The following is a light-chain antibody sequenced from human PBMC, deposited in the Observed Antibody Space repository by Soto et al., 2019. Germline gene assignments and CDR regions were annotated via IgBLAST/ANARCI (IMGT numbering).Light chain of an antibody. V-gene: IGKV1-39*01. CDR2: AAS. J-gene: IGKJ1*01. CDR3: QQSYSTPPT. Sequence: DIQMTQSPSSLSASVGHRVTITCRPSQSISSYLNWYQQKPGKAPKLLIYAASSLQSGVPSRFSGSGSGTDFTLTISSLQPEDFATYYCQQSYSTPPTFGQGTKVDIK. CDR1: QSISSY.